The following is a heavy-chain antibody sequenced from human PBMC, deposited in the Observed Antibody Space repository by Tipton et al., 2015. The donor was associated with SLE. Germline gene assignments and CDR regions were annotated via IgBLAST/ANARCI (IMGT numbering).Heavy chain of an antibody. CDR3: ARGSGSSSAHYYYYYMDV. Sequence: TLSLTCAVSGGSISSSNWWSWVRQPPGKGLEWIGEIYHSGSTYYSPSLKSRVTLSVDSSKNQFSLKLSSVTAADTAAYYCARGSGSSSAHYYYYYMDVWGKGTTVTVSS. CDR2: IYHSGST. CDR1: GGSISSSNW. D-gene: IGHD6-6*01. V-gene: IGHV4-4*02. J-gene: IGHJ6*03.